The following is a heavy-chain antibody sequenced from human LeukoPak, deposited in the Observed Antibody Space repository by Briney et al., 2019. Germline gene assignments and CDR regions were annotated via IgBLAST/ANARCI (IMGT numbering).Heavy chain of an antibody. CDR3: ARACGGGSCYSGFGNWFDP. CDR2: INPNSGGT. Sequence: ASVKVSCKASGYTFTGYYMHWVRQAPGQGLEWMGWINPNSGGTNYAQKFQARVTMTRDTSISTAYMELSRLRSDDTAVYYCARACGGGSCYSGFGNWFDPWGQGTLVTVSS. CDR1: GYTFTGYY. D-gene: IGHD2-15*01. V-gene: IGHV1-2*02. J-gene: IGHJ5*02.